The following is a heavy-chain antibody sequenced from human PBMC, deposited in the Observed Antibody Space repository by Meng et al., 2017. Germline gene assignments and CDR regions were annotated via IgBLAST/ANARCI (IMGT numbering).Heavy chain of an antibody. CDR3: ATPRYGDYGYDY. V-gene: IGHV1-24*01. Sequence: ASVKVSCKVSGYTLTELSMHWVRQAPGKGLEWMGGFDPEDGETIYAQKFQGRVTMTEDTSTDTAYMELSSLRSEDTAVYYCATPRYGDYGYDYWGQGTPVTVSS. D-gene: IGHD4-17*01. J-gene: IGHJ4*02. CDR1: GYTLTELS. CDR2: FDPEDGET.